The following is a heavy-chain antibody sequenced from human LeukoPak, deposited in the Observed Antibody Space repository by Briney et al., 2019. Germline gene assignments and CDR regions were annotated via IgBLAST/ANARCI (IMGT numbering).Heavy chain of an antibody. CDR1: GGSFSGYY. V-gene: IGHV4-34*01. CDR3: ARGQCSGGSCYRLDY. J-gene: IGHJ4*02. Sequence: SETLSLTCAVYGGSFSGYYWSWIRQPPGKGLEWIGEINHSGSPKFNPSLESRLTISADTSKHQSSLKLSSVIAADTAVYYCARGQCSGGSCYRLDYWGQGTLVTVSS. D-gene: IGHD2-15*01. CDR2: INHSGSP.